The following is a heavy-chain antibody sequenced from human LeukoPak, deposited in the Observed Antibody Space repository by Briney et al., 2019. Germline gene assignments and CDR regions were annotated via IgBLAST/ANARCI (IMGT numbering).Heavy chain of an antibody. CDR3: ARGVVAATFYYYMDV. J-gene: IGHJ6*03. Sequence: SETLSLTCTVPGGSISSSSYYWGWIRQPPWKGLEWIRRIYYSGSTYYNPSLKSRVTISVDTSKNQFSLKLSSVTAADTAVYYCARGVVAATFYYYMDVWGKGTTVTVSS. CDR2: IYYSGST. D-gene: IGHD2-15*01. V-gene: IGHV4-39*07. CDR1: GGSISSSSYY.